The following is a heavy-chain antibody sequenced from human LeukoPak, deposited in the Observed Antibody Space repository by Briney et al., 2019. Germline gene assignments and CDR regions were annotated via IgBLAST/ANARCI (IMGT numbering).Heavy chain of an antibody. D-gene: IGHD6-13*01. CDR3: ARTTHPSTAAAGRISYYFDY. Sequence: PSETLSLTCTVSGGSTSSGGYYWSWIRQHPGKGLEWIGYIYYSGSTYYNPSLKSRVTISVDTSKNQFSLKLSSVTAADTAVYYCARTTHPSTAAAGRISYYFDYWGQGTLVTVSS. V-gene: IGHV4-31*03. J-gene: IGHJ4*02. CDR1: GGSTSSGGYY. CDR2: IYYSGST.